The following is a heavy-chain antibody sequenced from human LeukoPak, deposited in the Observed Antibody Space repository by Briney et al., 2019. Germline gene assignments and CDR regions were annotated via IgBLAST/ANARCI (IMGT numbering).Heavy chain of an antibody. Sequence: PSQTLSLTCTVSGGSINSGNFYWSWMRQPAGKGLEWIGRIHIGGTTTQNPSLKSRVTISIDTSKNQFSLKLTSVTAADTAVYYCVGLRFLEWTPTRTFDSWGQETLVTVSS. CDR2: IHIGGTT. V-gene: IGHV4-61*02. D-gene: IGHD3-3*01. J-gene: IGHJ4*02. CDR1: GGSINSGNFY. CDR3: VGLRFLEWTPTRTFDS.